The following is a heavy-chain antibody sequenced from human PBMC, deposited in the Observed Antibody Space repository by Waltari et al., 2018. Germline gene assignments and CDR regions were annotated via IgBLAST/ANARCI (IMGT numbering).Heavy chain of an antibody. J-gene: IGHJ5*02. CDR1: GGSISSYY. CDR2: IYYSGST. CDR3: ARVQAGFDP. Sequence: QEQLQESGPGLVKPSETLSLTCTVSGGSISSYYWSWIRQPPGKGLEWIGYIYYSGSTNYNPSLKSRVTISVDTSKNQFSLKLSSVTAADTAVYYCARVQAGFDPWGQGTLVTVSS. V-gene: IGHV4-59*01.